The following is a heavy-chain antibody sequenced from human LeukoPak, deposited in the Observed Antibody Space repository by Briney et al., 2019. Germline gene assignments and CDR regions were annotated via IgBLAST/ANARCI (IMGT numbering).Heavy chain of an antibody. Sequence: PGGSLRLSCTASGFTFTSYGMHWVRQAPGKGLEWVAFIRSDGNKFYADSLKGRFTVSRDNSRNNVYLQMNSLRIEGTAVYHCARDTGDYYDSSGHYYAGWFDPWGQGTLVTVSS. J-gene: IGHJ5*02. CDR2: IRSDGNK. V-gene: IGHV3-30*02. D-gene: IGHD3-22*01. CDR3: ARDTGDYYDSSGHYYAGWFDP. CDR1: GFTFTSYG.